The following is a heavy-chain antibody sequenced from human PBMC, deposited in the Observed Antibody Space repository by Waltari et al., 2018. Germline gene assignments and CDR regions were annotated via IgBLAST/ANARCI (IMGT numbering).Heavy chain of an antibody. CDR2: INHSGRP. Sequence: QVQLQQWGAGLLKPSETLSLTCAVYGGSFSGYYWSWIRQPPGKGLEWIGEINHSGRPNSNPSLKSRVTLSVDTPKDQFSLKLSSVTAADTAVYYCARGKRSSGWYGVDYFDDWGQGTLVTVSS. V-gene: IGHV4-34*01. J-gene: IGHJ4*02. CDR1: GGSFSGYY. CDR3: ARGKRSSGWYGVDYFDD. D-gene: IGHD6-19*01.